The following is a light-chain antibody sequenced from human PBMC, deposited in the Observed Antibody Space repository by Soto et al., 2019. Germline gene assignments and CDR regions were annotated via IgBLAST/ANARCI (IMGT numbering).Light chain of an antibody. CDR3: QQYNTYSET. CDR2: QAS. Sequence: DIEMTQSPSTLSASVGDRVTITCRASQSISTWLAWYQQKPGKVPKLLIYQASTLETGVPSRFSGSASGTEFTLTISSLQPDDVATYYCQQYNTYSETFGQGTKLEIK. V-gene: IGKV1-5*03. J-gene: IGKJ2*01. CDR1: QSISTW.